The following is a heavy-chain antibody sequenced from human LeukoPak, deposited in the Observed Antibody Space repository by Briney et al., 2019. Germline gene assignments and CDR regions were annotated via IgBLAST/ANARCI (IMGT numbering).Heavy chain of an antibody. CDR1: GFTFSSYA. V-gene: IGHV3-23*01. CDR2: ISGSGGST. Sequence: PGGSLRLSCAASGFTFSSYAMSWVRQAPGKGLEWVSGISGSGGSTYYADSVKGRFTISRDNSKNKLYLQMNSLRAEDTAVYHCAKEDLAYCAGGCYPVGFDFWGQGTLVTVSS. J-gene: IGHJ4*02. CDR3: AKEDLAYCAGGCYPVGFDF. D-gene: IGHD2-21*01.